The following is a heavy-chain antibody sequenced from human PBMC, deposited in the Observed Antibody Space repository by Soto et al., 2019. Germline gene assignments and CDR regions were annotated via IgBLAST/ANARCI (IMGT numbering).Heavy chain of an antibody. CDR3: AKESMPEHYGDTLFDY. D-gene: IGHD4-17*01. V-gene: IGHV3-23*01. Sequence: VQLLESGGAFVQPGGSLRLSCADSGFSINNYAVSWVRQAPGKGLEWVSTFSAGGRAYYADSVRGRFSVARDRSQNTVDLQISVLRPEDSAVYYCAKESMPEHYGDTLFDYWGQGTRVTVSS. J-gene: IGHJ4*02. CDR1: GFSINNYA. CDR2: FSAGGRA.